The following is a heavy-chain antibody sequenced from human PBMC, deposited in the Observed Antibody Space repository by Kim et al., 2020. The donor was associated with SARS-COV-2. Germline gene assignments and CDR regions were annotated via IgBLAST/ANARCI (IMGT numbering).Heavy chain of an antibody. D-gene: IGHD5-18*01. V-gene: IGHV3-7*01. Sequence: GGSLRLSCAASGFTFSSYWMSWVRQAPGKGLEWVANIKQDGSEKYYVDSVKGRFTISRDNAKNSLYLQMNSLRAEDTAVYYCARDGRVKLGAGYTYYYYGMDVWGQGTTVTVSS. J-gene: IGHJ6*02. CDR1: GFTFSSYW. CDR2: IKQDGSEK. CDR3: ARDGRVKLGAGYTYYYYGMDV.